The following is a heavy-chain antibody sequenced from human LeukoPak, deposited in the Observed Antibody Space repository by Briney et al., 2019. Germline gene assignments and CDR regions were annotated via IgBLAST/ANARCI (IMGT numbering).Heavy chain of an antibody. V-gene: IGHV3-53*01. Sequence: GGSLRLSCAASGFSVSSKYMSWVRQAPGKGLEWVSLIYSGGSTKYADSVKGRFTISRDNSKNTLYLQMNSLGAEDTAVYYCAKPPAPRYYFDYWGQGTLVTVSS. CDR3: AKPPAPRYYFDY. J-gene: IGHJ4*02. CDR1: GFSVSSKY. CDR2: IYSGGST.